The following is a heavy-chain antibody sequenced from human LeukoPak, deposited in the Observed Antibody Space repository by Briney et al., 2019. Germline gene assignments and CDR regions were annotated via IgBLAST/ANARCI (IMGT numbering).Heavy chain of an antibody. Sequence: GGSLRLSCAASGFTFSSYWMSWVRQAPGKGLEWVANIKQDGSEKYYVDSVKGRFTISRDNAKNSLYLQMNSLRAEDTAVYYCARARSGYDCVGQGYWGQGTLVTVSS. D-gene: IGHD5-12*01. J-gene: IGHJ4*02. V-gene: IGHV3-7*01. CDR1: GFTFSSYW. CDR3: ARARSGYDCVGQGY. CDR2: IKQDGSEK.